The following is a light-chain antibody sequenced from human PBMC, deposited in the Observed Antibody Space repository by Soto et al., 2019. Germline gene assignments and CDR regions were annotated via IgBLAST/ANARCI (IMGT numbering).Light chain of an antibody. CDR1: RSDVGGYNY. Sequence: QSALTQPASVSGSPGQSITISCTGTRSDVGGYNYVSWYQQHPGKAPKLIIYEVSNRPSGVSNRFSGSKSGNTASLTISGLQAEDEADYYCSSYTSSSTRVFGGGTQLTVL. V-gene: IGLV2-14*01. CDR3: SSYTSSSTRV. CDR2: EVS. J-gene: IGLJ7*01.